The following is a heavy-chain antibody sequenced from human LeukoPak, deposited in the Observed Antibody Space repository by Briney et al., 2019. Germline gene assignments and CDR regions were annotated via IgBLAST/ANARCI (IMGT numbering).Heavy chain of an antibody. J-gene: IGHJ4*02. V-gene: IGHV3-21*01. CDR2: ISSSSSYI. CDR1: GFTFSSYS. Sequence: GGSLRLSCAASGFTFSSYSMNWVRQAPGKGLEWVSSISSSSSYIYYADSVKGRFTISRDNAKNSLYLQMNSLRAEDTAVYYCARGDSSGYYCPYWGQGTQVTVSS. D-gene: IGHD3-22*01. CDR3: ARGDSSGYYCPY.